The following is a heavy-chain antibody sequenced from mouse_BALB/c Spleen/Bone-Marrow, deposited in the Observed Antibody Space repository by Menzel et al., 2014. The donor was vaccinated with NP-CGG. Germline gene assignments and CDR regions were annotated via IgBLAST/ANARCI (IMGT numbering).Heavy chain of an antibody. J-gene: IGHJ2*01. D-gene: IGHD1-1*01. CDR2: INPNNGGT. V-gene: IGHV1-18*01. CDR3: ARRTTVVAYYFDY. Sequence: VQLKESGPELVKPGASVKTSCKTSGYTFTEYTMHWVKQSHGKSLEWIGGINPNNGGTSYNQKFKGKATLTVDKSSSTAYMEHRSLTSEDSAVYYCARRTTVVAYYFDYWGQGTTLTVSS. CDR1: GYTFTEYT.